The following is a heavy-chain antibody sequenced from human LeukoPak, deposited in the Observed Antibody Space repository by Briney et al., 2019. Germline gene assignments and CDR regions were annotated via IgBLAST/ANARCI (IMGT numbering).Heavy chain of an antibody. CDR1: GGSISSYY. CDR3: ARGLAYYDSSGYYYRGRDNDAFDI. V-gene: IGHV4-34*01. J-gene: IGHJ3*02. D-gene: IGHD3-22*01. CDR2: INHSGST. Sequence: SETLSLTCTVSGGSISSYYWSWIRQPPGKGLEWIGEINHSGSTNYNPSLKSRVTISVDTSKNQFSLKLSSVTAADTAVYYCARGLAYYDSSGYYYRGRDNDAFDIWGQGTMVTVSS.